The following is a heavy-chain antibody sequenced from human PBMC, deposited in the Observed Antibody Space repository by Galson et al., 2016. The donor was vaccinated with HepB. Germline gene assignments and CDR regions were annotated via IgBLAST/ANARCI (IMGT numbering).Heavy chain of an antibody. Sequence: SLRLSCAASGFTFSTYAMSWVRQAPGKGLEWVSLISGGNTYYADSVRGRFTISRDNSKNTLYPQMNSLRAEDTAVYYCAKVLPYSAGHGMDVRGQGTTVTVSS. V-gene: IGHV3-23*01. CDR3: AKVLPYSAGHGMDV. CDR1: GFTFSTYA. D-gene: IGHD6-13*01. CDR2: ISGGNT. J-gene: IGHJ6*01.